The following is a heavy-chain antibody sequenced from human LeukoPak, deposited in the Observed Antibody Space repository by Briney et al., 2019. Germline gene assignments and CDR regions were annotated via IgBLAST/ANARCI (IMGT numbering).Heavy chain of an antibody. Sequence: PSETLSLTCTVSGGSISSYYWSWIRQPAGKGLEWIGRIYTSGSTNYNPSLKSRVTMSVDTSKNQFSLKLSSVTAADTAVYYCARVVNYYDSSGYSTVFDYWGQGTLVTVSS. CDR3: ARVVNYYDSSGYSTVFDY. CDR2: IYTSGST. D-gene: IGHD3-22*01. J-gene: IGHJ4*02. V-gene: IGHV4-4*07. CDR1: GGSISSYY.